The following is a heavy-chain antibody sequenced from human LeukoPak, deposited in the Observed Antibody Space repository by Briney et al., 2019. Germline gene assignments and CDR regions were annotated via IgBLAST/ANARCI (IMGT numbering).Heavy chain of an antibody. CDR1: GYSFSNYW. CDR2: IYPGDSDA. J-gene: IGHJ4*02. Sequence: GESLKISCKGSGYSFSNYWIAWVRQMPGRGLEWMGIIYPGDSDARYGPSFQGQVAILVDKSINTAYLQWSSLKASDTAMYYCARRGTWYTHDYWGQGTLVTVSS. D-gene: IGHD6-13*01. CDR3: ARRGTWYTHDY. V-gene: IGHV5-51*01.